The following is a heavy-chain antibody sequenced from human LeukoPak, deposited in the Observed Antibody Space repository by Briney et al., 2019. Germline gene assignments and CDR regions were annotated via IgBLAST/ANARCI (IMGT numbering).Heavy chain of an antibody. Sequence: SETLSLTCAVSGYPLSSGYYWGWIRQPPGKGLEWIGSIYQSVTTYYRPSLKSRVAISADTPKNQFSLTLTSVTAADMAVYYCARGSNYYYSMDVWGKGTTVTVSS. J-gene: IGHJ6*04. CDR1: GYPLSSGYY. D-gene: IGHD3/OR15-3a*01. CDR3: ARGSNYYYSMDV. V-gene: IGHV4-38-2*01. CDR2: IYQSVTT.